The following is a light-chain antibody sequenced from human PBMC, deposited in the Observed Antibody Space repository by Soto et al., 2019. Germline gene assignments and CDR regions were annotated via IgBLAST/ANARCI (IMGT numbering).Light chain of an antibody. Sequence: EIVLTQSPGTLSLSPGERATLSCRASQSVSSDFAWYQQKPGQAPRLLIYGASNRATGIPDRFRGSGSGTDFTLTISRLEPEDFGVYFCQQYGSSPSWTFGQGTKVDIK. CDR1: QSVSSD. V-gene: IGKV3-20*01. CDR3: QQYGSSPSWT. J-gene: IGKJ1*01. CDR2: GAS.